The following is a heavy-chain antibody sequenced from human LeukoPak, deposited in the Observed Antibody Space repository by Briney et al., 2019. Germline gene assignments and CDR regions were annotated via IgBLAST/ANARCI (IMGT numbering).Heavy chain of an antibody. Sequence: ASVKVSCKASGYIFTSYGISWVRQAPGQGLEWVGWISAYNGNTNYAQNVQDRVTLTTDTSTTTAYMELRSLRSDDMAVYYCARALPGAYCGTTTCFSDHWGQGTLVTVSS. CDR3: ARALPGAYCGTTTCFSDH. CDR2: ISAYNGNT. J-gene: IGHJ4*02. D-gene: IGHD2-2*01. V-gene: IGHV1-18*03. CDR1: GYIFTSYG.